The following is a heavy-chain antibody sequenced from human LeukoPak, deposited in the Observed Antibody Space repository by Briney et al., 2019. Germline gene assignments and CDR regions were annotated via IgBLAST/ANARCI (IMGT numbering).Heavy chain of an antibody. J-gene: IGHJ4*02. CDR2: IRSKANNYAT. V-gene: IGHV3-73*01. CDR1: GFTFSGSA. CDR3: TTLVEPELGIPTDY. D-gene: IGHD6-13*01. Sequence: GGSLRLSCAASGFTFSGSAMYWVRQASGKGLEWVGRIRSKANNYATAYATSMKGRFTISRDDSKNTAFRQMNSLKTEDTAVYYCTTLVEPELGIPTDYWGQGTLVTVSS.